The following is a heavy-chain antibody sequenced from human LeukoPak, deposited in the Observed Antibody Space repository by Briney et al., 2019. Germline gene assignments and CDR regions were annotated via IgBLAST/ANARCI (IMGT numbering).Heavy chain of an antibody. V-gene: IGHV1-3*01. CDR3: ARDSSSWYSPEYFQH. CDR2: INAGNGNT. D-gene: IGHD6-13*01. CDR1: GYTFTSYA. J-gene: IGHJ1*01. Sequence: ASVNVSCKASGYTFTSYAMHWVRQAPGQRLEWMGWINAGNGNTKYSQKFQGRVTITRDTSASTAYMELSSLRSDDTAVYYCARDSSSWYSPEYFQHWGQGTLVTVSS.